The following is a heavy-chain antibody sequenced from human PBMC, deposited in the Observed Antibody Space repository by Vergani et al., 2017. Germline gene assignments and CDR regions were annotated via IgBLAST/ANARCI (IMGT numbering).Heavy chain of an antibody. D-gene: IGHD5-18*01. CDR1: GFTFSSYG. Sequence: VQLLESGGGLVQPGGSLRLSCAASGFTFSSYGMHWVRQAPGKGLEWVAVISYDGSNKYYADSVKGRFTISRDNSKNTLYLQMNSLRAEDTAVYYCAKAYSPFDYWGQGTLVTVSS. J-gene: IGHJ4*02. V-gene: IGHV3-30*18. CDR2: ISYDGSNK. CDR3: AKAYSPFDY.